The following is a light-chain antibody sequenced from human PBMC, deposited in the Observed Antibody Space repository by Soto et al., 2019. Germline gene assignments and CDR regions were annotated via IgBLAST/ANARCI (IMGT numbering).Light chain of an antibody. CDR3: QQRTRWPMT. CDR1: ESISRDY. CDR2: GAS. J-gene: IGKJ5*01. V-gene: IGKV3D-20*02. Sequence: EIVLTQSPGTLSLSPGQRATLSCRASESISRDYLAWYQQRLGQAPRLLIYGASSGATGIPDRFSGSGSGTDFTLTISRLEPEDFAVYYCQQRTRWPMTFGQGTRLEIK.